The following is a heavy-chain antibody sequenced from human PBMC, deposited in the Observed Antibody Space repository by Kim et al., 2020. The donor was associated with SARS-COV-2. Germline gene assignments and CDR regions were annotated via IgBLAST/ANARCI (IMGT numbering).Heavy chain of an antibody. V-gene: IGHV3-30-3*01. CDR1: GFTFSSYA. D-gene: IGHD6-6*01. Sequence: GGSLRLSCAASGFTFSSYAMHWVRQAPGKGLEWVAVISYDGSNKYYADSVKGRFTISRDNSKNTLYLQMNSLRAEDTAVYYCASLYSSSRTIDYWGQGTL. CDR3: ASLYSSSRTIDY. J-gene: IGHJ4*02. CDR2: ISYDGSNK.